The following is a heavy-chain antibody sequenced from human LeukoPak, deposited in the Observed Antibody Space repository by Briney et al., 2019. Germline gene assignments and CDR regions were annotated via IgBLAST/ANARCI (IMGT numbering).Heavy chain of an antibody. CDR3: AREMRDWNYFDY. CDR2: TYYRSKLYN. V-gene: IGHV6-1*01. D-gene: IGHD3/OR15-3a*01. Sequence: SQTLSLTCALSGDSVSSNSAAWDWLRQSPSRGLEWLGRTYYRSKLYNDYAVSVKSPITTNPDTSKNQFSLQLNSVTPEDTAVYYCAREMRDWNYFDYWGQGTLVTVSS. J-gene: IGHJ4*02. CDR1: GDSVSSNSAA.